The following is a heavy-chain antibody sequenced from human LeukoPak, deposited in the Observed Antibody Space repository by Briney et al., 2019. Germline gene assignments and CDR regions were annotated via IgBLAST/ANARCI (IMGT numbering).Heavy chain of an antibody. J-gene: IGHJ6*02. D-gene: IGHD3-22*01. Sequence: ASVKVSCKASGYTFTSYGISWVRQAPGQGLEWMGWIIAYNGNTNYAQKLQGRVTMTTDTSTSTAYMELRSLRSDDTAVYYCARDREYYYDSSGYYFLNYYYGMDVWGQGTTVTVSS. V-gene: IGHV1-18*01. CDR3: ARDREYYYDSSGYYFLNYYYGMDV. CDR1: GYTFTSYG. CDR2: IIAYNGNT.